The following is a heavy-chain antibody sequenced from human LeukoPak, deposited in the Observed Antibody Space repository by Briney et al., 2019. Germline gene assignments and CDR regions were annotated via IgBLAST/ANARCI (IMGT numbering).Heavy chain of an antibody. J-gene: IGHJ4*02. V-gene: IGHV3-7*01. CDR3: LGERGYSTYDC. D-gene: IGHD6-13*01. Sequence: GGSLRLSCTAAGFTFSYYWINWVRQAPGKELEWVASIKLDGSEKWYVDSVKGRFTISRDNAKNSVYLQMNYLRAEDTAVYHCLGERGYSTYDCWGQGTLVTVSS. CDR2: IKLDGSEK. CDR1: GFTFSYYW.